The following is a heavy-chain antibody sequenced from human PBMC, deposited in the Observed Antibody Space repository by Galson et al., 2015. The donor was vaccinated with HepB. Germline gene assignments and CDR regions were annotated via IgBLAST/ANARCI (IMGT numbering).Heavy chain of an antibody. CDR3: AKSPVSSSPRPLRIAEYFQH. V-gene: IGHV3-30*02. J-gene: IGHJ1*01. CDR1: GFTFSSYG. D-gene: IGHD6-13*01. Sequence: SLRLSCAASGFTFSSYGMHWVRQAPGKGLEWVAFIRYDGSNKYYADSVKGRFTISRDNSKNTLYLQMNSLRAEDTAVYYCAKSPVSSSPRPLRIAEYFQHWGQGTLVTVSS. CDR2: IRYDGSNK.